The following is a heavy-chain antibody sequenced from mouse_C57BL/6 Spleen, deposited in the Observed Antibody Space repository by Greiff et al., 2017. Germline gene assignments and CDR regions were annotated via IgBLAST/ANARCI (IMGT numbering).Heavy chain of an antibody. CDR1: GYTFTSYW. Sequence: VQLQQPGTELVKPGASVKLSCKASGYTFTSYWMHWVKLRPGQGLEWIGNINPSNGGTNYNEKFKSKATLTVAKSASTAYMQLSSLTSEESAVYYCAIEDYYAMDYWGQGASVTVSS. CDR3: AIEDYYAMDY. V-gene: IGHV1-53*01. J-gene: IGHJ4*01. CDR2: INPSNGGT.